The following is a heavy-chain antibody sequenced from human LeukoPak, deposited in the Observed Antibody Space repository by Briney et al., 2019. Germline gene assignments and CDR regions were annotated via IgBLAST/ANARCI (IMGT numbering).Heavy chain of an antibody. V-gene: IGHV4-59*01. CDR2: THSSGNT. D-gene: IGHD3-22*01. CDR1: GGSISNYF. CDR3: ARFEKFYDSSVHYLDY. J-gene: IGHJ4*02. Sequence: SETLSLTCTVSGGSISNYFWTWIRQPPGKGLDWIGYTHSSGNTNYNPSLKSRVTMSVDTSKNQFSLKLTSATAADTAIYYCARFEKFYDSSVHYLDYWSQGTLVTVSS.